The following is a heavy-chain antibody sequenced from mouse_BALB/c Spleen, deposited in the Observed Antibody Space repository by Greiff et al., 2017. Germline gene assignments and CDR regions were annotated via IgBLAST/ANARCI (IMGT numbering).Heavy chain of an antibody. J-gene: IGHJ2*01. V-gene: IGHV1-69*01. Sequence: QVQLQQPGAELVMPGASVKMSCKASGYTFTDYWMHWVKQRPGQGLEWIGAIDTSDSYTSYNQKFKGKATLTVDESSSTAYMQLSSLTSEDSAVYYCARGPGRYFDYWGQGTTLTVSS. CDR2: IDTSDSYT. CDR3: ARGPGRYFDY. CDR1: GYTFTDYW.